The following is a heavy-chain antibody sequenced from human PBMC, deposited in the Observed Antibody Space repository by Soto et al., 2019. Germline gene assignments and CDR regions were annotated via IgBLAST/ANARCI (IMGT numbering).Heavy chain of an antibody. Sequence: GGSLRLSCAASGFTFSSYAMSWVRQAPGKGLEWVSAISGSGGSTYYADSVKGRFTISRDNSKNTLYLQMNSLRAEDTAVYYCAKDLCSGGSCYPKTEYFQHWGQGTLVTVSS. CDR2: ISGSGGST. J-gene: IGHJ1*01. CDR3: AKDLCSGGSCYPKTEYFQH. CDR1: GFTFSSYA. V-gene: IGHV3-23*01. D-gene: IGHD2-15*01.